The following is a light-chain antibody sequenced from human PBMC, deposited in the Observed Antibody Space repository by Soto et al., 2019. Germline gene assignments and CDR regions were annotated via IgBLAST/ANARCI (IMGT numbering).Light chain of an antibody. CDR1: QSVNSV. Sequence: EVVMTQSPATLSVSPGERATLSCRASQSVNSVLAWYQQKPGQAPRLLIYGVSSRATGIPDRFSGSGSGTDFTLTINSLHPEDFATYYCLQVYNFPRTFGQGTKVDIK. J-gene: IGKJ1*01. CDR2: GVS. V-gene: IGKV3D-15*01. CDR3: LQVYNFPRT.